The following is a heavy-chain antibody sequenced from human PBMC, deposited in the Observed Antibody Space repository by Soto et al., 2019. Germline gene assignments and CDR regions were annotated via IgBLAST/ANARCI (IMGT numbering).Heavy chain of an antibody. CDR2: ISYDGSNK. V-gene: IGHV3-30-3*01. CDR3: ARPYYDFWTGYPGAFFDY. CDR1: GFTFSTYS. J-gene: IGHJ4*02. D-gene: IGHD3-3*01. Sequence: QVQLVDSGGGVVPPGRSLRLSCAASGFTFSTYSMYWVRQAPGKGLEWVAVISYDGSNKYEADSMKDRFTISRDKSKNTLYLQMNSLRADDTAVYYCARPYYDFWTGYPGAFFDYWGQGTLVTVSS.